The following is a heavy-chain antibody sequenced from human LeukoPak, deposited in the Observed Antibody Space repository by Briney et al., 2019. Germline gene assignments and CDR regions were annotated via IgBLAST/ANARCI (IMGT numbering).Heavy chain of an antibody. D-gene: IGHD6-6*01. CDR3: ARGGGIAARSEFDY. V-gene: IGHV4-34*01. Sequence: SETLPLTCAVYGGSFGGYYWSWIRQPPGKGLEWIGEINHSGSTNYNPSLKSRVTISVDTSKNQFSLKLSSVTAADTAVYYCARGGGIAARSEFDYWGQGTLVTVSS. J-gene: IGHJ4*02. CDR2: INHSGST. CDR1: GGSFGGYY.